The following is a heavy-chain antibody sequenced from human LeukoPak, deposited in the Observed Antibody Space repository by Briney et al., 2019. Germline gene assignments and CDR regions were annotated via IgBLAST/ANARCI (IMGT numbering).Heavy chain of an antibody. D-gene: IGHD3-3*01. CDR2: ISHRGRT. V-gene: IGHV4-34*01. CDR1: GGSVSGYY. Sequence: SETLSLTCAVYGGSVSGYYWRWIRQPPGKGLEWIGEISHRGRTHYNPSLKGRVTMSVDTSKNQFALEVDSVTAADTAVYYCARIPLYFLEPFDYWGQGILVTVSS. CDR3: ARIPLYFLEPFDY. J-gene: IGHJ4*02.